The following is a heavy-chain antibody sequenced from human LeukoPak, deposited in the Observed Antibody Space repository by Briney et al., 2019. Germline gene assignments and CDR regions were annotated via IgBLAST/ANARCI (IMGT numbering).Heavy chain of an antibody. CDR1: RFTFSNAW. J-gene: IGHJ4*02. D-gene: IGHD2/OR15-2a*01. CDR3: TTGFRIHGY. V-gene: IGHV3-15*01. Sequence: GGSLRLSCAGSRFTFSNAWMSWVRQAPGKGLEWVGRIKSKSEGETTDFAAPVKGRFSLSRDDSKKMVYLQMNSLQTDDTAVYYCTTGFRIHGYRGQGTLVTVSS. CDR2: IKSKSEGETT.